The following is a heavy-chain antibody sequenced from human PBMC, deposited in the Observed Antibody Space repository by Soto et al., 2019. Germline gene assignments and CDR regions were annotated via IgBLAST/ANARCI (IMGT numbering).Heavy chain of an antibody. CDR2: ISYSGST. CDR3: ARADPAASVGY. J-gene: IGHJ4*02. CDR1: GGSMSSHY. V-gene: IGHV4-59*11. D-gene: IGHD2-2*01. Sequence: SETLSLTCTVSGGSMSSHYRTWLRQSPGKGLEWIGYISYSGSTHYNPSLKSRVSISADTSKNQFSLRMNSMIAADTAVYYCARADPAASVGYWGQGTLVTVSS.